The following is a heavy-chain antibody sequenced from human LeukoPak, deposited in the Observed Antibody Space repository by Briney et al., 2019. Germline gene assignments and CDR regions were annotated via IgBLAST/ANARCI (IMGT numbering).Heavy chain of an antibody. D-gene: IGHD1-26*01. Sequence: SSETLSLTCAVYGGSFSGYYWSWIRQPPGKGLEWIGEINHSGSTNYNPSLKSRVTISVDTSKNQFSLKLSSVTAADTAVYYCASLVATPNYYYYYGMDVWGQGTTVTASS. CDR2: INHSGST. CDR3: ASLVATPNYYYYYGMDV. V-gene: IGHV4-34*01. J-gene: IGHJ6*02. CDR1: GGSFSGYY.